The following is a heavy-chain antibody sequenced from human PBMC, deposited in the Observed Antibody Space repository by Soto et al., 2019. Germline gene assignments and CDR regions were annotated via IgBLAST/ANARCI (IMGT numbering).Heavy chain of an antibody. Sequence: ASVKVSCKASGYTFTSYYMHWVRQAPGQGLEWMGIINPSGGSTNYAQKFQGRVTITADESTSTAYMELSSLRSEDTAVYYCARDPYYYYDSSEYPPNWGQGTLVTVSS. J-gene: IGHJ4*02. V-gene: IGHV1-46*01. D-gene: IGHD3-22*01. CDR1: GYTFTSYY. CDR3: ARDPYYYYDSSEYPPN. CDR2: INPSGGST.